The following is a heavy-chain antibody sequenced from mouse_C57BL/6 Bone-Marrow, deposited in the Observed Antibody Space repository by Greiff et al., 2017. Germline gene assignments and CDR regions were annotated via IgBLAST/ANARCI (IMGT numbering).Heavy chain of an antibody. V-gene: IGHV14-1*01. CDR3: TTGYSNFYYAMDY. CDR2: IDPEDGDT. D-gene: IGHD2-5*01. J-gene: IGHJ4*01. Sequence: VQLQQSGAELVRPGASVKLSCTASGFNIKDYYMHWVKQRPEQGLEWIGRIDPEDGDTEYAPKFQGKATMTADTSSNTAYLQRSSLTSEDTAVYYCTTGYSNFYYAMDYWGQGTSVTVSS. CDR1: GFNIKDYY.